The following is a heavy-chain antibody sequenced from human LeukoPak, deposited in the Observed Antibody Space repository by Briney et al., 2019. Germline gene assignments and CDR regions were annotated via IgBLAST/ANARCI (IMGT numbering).Heavy chain of an antibody. J-gene: IGHJ4*02. Sequence: SETLSLTCTVSGDSISNYHWSWIRQPAGKGLEWIGQIHTSGSTNYNPPLKSRVTMSIDTPENQFALTIRSAAAADTAVYYRARRGISSSWSFDYWGQGTLVTVSS. CDR2: IHTSGST. V-gene: IGHV4-4*07. CDR3: ARRGISSSWSFDY. CDR1: GDSISNYH. D-gene: IGHD6-13*01.